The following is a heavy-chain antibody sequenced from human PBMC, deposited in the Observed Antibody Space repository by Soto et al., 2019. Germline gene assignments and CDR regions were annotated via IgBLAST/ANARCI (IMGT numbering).Heavy chain of an antibody. J-gene: IGHJ5*02. CDR2: IIPIFGTA. CDR1: GGTFSSYA. D-gene: IGHD3-10*01. V-gene: IGHV1-69*01. Sequence: QVQLVQSGAEVKKPGSSVKVSCKASGGTFSSYAISWVRQAPGQGLEWMGGIIPIFGTANYAQKFQGRVTITADESTSTAYMELSSLRSEDTAVYYCAKGSYYYGSGSYYNWFVPWGQGTLVTVSS. CDR3: AKGSYYYGSGSYYNWFVP.